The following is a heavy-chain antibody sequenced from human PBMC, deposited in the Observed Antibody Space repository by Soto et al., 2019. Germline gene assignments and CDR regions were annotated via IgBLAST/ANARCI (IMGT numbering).Heavy chain of an antibody. J-gene: IGHJ5*02. CDR3: ARSSLYYDFWSGYHP. Sequence: QVTLKESGPVLVKPTETLTLTCTVSGFSLSNARMGVSWIRQPPGKALEWLAHIFSNDEKSYSTSLKSRRTSSKDTSKSQVVLTMTNMDPVDTATYYCARSSLYYDFWSGYHPWGQGTLVTVSS. V-gene: IGHV2-26*01. CDR2: IFSNDEK. D-gene: IGHD3-3*01. CDR1: GFSLSNARMG.